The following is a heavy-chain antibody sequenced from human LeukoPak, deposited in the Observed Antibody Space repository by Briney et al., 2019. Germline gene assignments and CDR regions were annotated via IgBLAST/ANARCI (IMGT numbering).Heavy chain of an antibody. CDR3: ARMTTGHDF. Sequence: SETLSLTCAVSGTSFSSYYWSWIRQPPGKGLEWIGEVNHSRYPNDNPSLESRVTISVDTSKNQFSLRLRSVTAADTAVYFCARMTTGHDFWGQGTMVTVSS. J-gene: IGHJ4*02. CDR1: GTSFSSYY. D-gene: IGHD4-17*01. V-gene: IGHV4-34*01. CDR2: VNHSRYP.